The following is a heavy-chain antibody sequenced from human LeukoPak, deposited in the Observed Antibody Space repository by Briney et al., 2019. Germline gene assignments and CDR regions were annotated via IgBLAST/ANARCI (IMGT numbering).Heavy chain of an antibody. CDR1: GGSFSGYY. J-gene: IGHJ5*02. V-gene: IGHV4-34*01. Sequence: PSETLSLTCAVYGGSFSGYYWSWIRQPPGKGLEWIGEINHSGSTNYNPSLKSRVTISVDTSKNQFSLKLSSVTAADTAVYYCARSPMVRGVIDWFDPWGQGTLVTVSS. D-gene: IGHD3-10*01. CDR3: ARSPMVRGVIDWFDP. CDR2: INHSGST.